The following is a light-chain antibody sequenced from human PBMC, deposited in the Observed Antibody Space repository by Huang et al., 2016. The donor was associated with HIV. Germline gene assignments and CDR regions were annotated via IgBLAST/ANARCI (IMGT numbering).Light chain of an antibody. J-gene: IGKJ4*01. V-gene: IGKV1-39*01. CDR3: QQSYSALGLT. Sequence: DIQMTQSPSSLSASVGDRVTIACRASQSIGTYLNWYQQKPGKAPRLLIHVASRLQSGFPSRVSGRGSVTDFTLTISSLQPEDFATYYCQQSYSALGLTFGGGTKVEIK. CDR1: QSIGTY. CDR2: VAS.